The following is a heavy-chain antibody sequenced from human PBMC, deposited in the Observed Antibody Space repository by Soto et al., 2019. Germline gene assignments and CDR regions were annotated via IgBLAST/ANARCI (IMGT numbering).Heavy chain of an antibody. Sequence: SETLSLTCTVSGGSVSSGDYYWSWIRQPPGKGLEWIGHIYYSGSTKYNPSLKSRVTMSVDTSKNQFSLELSSVTAADMAVYYCVRETDYYDSSGYPDYWGQGTLVTVSS. V-gene: IGHV4-30-4*01. J-gene: IGHJ4*02. CDR1: GGSVSSGDYY. CDR3: VRETDYYDSSGYPDY. CDR2: IYYSGST. D-gene: IGHD3-22*01.